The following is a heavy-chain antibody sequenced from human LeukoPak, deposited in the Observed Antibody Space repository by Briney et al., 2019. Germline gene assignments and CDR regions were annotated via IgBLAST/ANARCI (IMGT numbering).Heavy chain of an antibody. J-gene: IGHJ4*02. V-gene: IGHV3-23*01. CDR3: ATHYDFWSGYSDY. CDR1: GFTFSSYA. CDR2: ISGSGGST. Sequence: GGSLRLSCAASGFTFSSYATSWVRQAPGMGLEWVSAISGSGGSTYYADSVKGRFTLSRDNSKNTLYLQMNSLRAEDTAVYYCATHYDFWSGYSDYRGQATLVSVCS. D-gene: IGHD3-3*01.